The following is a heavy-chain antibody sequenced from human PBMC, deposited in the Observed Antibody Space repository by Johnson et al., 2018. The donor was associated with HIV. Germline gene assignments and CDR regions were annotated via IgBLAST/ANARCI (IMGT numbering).Heavy chain of an antibody. CDR2: ITGSGGII. CDR1: GFTFSTYE. CDR3: ARDQWMAGDAFDI. Sequence: VQLVESGGGLVKPGGSLRLSCAASGFTFSTYEMNWVRQAPGKGLEWVSYITGSGGIIYYTDSVKGRITISRDNAKNSLYLQMNSLRAEDTAVYYCARDQWMAGDAFDIWGQGTVVTVSS. D-gene: IGHD5-24*01. J-gene: IGHJ3*02. V-gene: IGHV3-48*03.